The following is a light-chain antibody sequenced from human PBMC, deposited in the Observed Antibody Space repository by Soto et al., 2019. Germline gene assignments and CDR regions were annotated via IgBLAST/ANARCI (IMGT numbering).Light chain of an antibody. CDR1: KGISSN. J-gene: IGKJ5*01. Sequence: EIVMTQSPVTLSASPGERVTLSCRTNKGISSNLAWYQQKRGQAPRLLISGVSTRASGVPDRFSGSGSVAVFTLTISSLQPDDFATYYCQQYNSYYTFGQGTRLEIK. CDR2: GVS. V-gene: IGKV3-15*01. CDR3: QQYNSYYT.